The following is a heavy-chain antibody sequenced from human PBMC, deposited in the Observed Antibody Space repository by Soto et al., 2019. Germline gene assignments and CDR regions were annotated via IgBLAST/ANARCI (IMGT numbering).Heavy chain of an antibody. CDR2: MPHHGGTE. J-gene: IGHJ1*01. D-gene: IGHD3-16*01. CDR1: GFPLSTHS. CDR3: AKPPLPLITPEYFVN. Sequence: PGGSLRLSCAASGFPLSTHSLHWVRQAPGKGLEWVAAMPHHGGTEYCADSVKGRFTISRDTSKNTLYLQLNSLRSDDTAVYYCAKPPLPLITPEYFVNWGLGTLVTVSS. V-gene: IGHV3-30*18.